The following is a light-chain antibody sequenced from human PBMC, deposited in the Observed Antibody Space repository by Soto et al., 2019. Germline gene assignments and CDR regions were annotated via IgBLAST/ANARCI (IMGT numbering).Light chain of an antibody. CDR1: SSDVGGYNY. Sequence: QSVLTQPASVSGSPGPSVTISCTGTSSDVGGYNYVSWYQHHPGKAPKLLIYEVSYRPSGVSDRFSGSKSANTASLTISGLQAEDEADYYCSSYTSGSLRVFGTGTKVTVL. J-gene: IGLJ1*01. V-gene: IGLV2-14*01. CDR3: SSYTSGSLRV. CDR2: EVS.